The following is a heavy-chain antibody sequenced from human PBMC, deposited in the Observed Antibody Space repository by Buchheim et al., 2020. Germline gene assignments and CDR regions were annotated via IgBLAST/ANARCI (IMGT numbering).Heavy chain of an antibody. CDR1: GYTFTSSD. CDR2: MNPKTGNT. J-gene: IGHJ5*02. Sequence: QVQLVQSGAEVKKPGASVKVSCKASGYTFTSSDINWVRQATGQGLEWMGWMNPKTGNTGYAQKFQGRVTMTRNTSINTAYMELSSLRAEDTAVYYGARGAGVTYGHDWFDPWGQGTL. V-gene: IGHV1-8*01. CDR3: ARGAGVTYGHDWFDP. D-gene: IGHD3-3*01.